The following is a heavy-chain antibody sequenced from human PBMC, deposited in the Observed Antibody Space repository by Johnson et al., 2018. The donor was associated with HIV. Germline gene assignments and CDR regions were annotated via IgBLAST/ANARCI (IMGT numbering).Heavy chain of an antibody. Sequence: MQLVESGGGLVQRGGSLRLSCAASGFTFSSYAMSWVRQAPGKGLAWVSYISTSGSTIYYADSVKGRFTISRANAKNSMYLQMNSLRAEDTAVYYCARDPQWWEYAFDIWGQGTMVTVSS. D-gene: IGHD1-26*01. V-gene: IGHV3-48*04. CDR1: GFTFSSYA. CDR3: ARDPQWWEYAFDI. J-gene: IGHJ3*02. CDR2: ISTSGSTI.